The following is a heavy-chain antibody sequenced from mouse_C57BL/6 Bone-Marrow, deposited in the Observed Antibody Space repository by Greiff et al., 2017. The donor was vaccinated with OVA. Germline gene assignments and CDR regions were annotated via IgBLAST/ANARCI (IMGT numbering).Heavy chain of an antibody. CDR1: GFTFSDYY. CDR3: ARRGGNYEGFDY. Sequence: EVKVEESGGGLVQPGGSLKLSCAASGFTFSDYYMYWVRQTPEKRLEWVAYISNGGGSTYYPDTVKGRFTISRDNAKNTLYLQMSRLKSEDTAMYYCARRGGNYEGFDYWGQGTTLTVSS. V-gene: IGHV5-12*01. D-gene: IGHD2-1*01. J-gene: IGHJ2*01. CDR2: ISNGGGST.